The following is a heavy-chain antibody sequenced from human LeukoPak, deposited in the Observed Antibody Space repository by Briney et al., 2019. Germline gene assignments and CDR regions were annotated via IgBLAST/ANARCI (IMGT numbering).Heavy chain of an antibody. CDR1: GFTVTSTH. CDR2: ISERGGST. Sequence: GGSLRLTCTVSGFTVTSTHMDWVRQAPGKGLEWVSYISERGGSTTYADSVKGRFTISRDTSLNTLYLQMNNLRAEDTAVYFCAKRGVVIRGILVIGYHQEAYHYDFWGQGVLVTVSS. D-gene: IGHD3-10*01. V-gene: IGHV3-23*01. CDR3: AKRGVVIRGILVIGYHQEAYHYDF. J-gene: IGHJ4*02.